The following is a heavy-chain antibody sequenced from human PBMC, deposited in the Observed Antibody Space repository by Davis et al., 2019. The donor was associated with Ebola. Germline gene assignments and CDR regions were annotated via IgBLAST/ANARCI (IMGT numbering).Heavy chain of an antibody. CDR3: AKERYCSSTSCYTYYYYGMDV. V-gene: IGHV3-23*01. J-gene: IGHJ6*02. Sequence: GESLKISCAASGFTFSSYAMSWVRQAPGKGLEWVSAISGSGGSTYYADCVKGRFTTSRDNSKNTLYLQMNSLRAEDTAVYYCAKERYCSSTSCYTYYYYGMDVWGQGTTVTVSS. CDR1: GFTFSSYA. CDR2: ISGSGGST. D-gene: IGHD2-2*02.